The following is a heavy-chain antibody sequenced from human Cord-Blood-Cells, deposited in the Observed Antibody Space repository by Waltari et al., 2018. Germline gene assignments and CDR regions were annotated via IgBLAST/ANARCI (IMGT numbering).Heavy chain of an antibody. CDR1: GASSPSSRAA. CDR2: TYYRSKWYN. CDR3: ARDFGRLRLGY. V-gene: IGHV6-1*01. J-gene: IGHJ4*02. D-gene: IGHD5-12*01. Sequence: VPLQQSVPGLVQPSQTLSLPCALSGASSPSSRAAWIWVMQSPSRGLEWLGRTYYRSKWYNDYAVSVKSRITINPDTSKNQFSLQLNSVTPEDTAVYYCARDFGRLRLGYWGQGTLVTISS.